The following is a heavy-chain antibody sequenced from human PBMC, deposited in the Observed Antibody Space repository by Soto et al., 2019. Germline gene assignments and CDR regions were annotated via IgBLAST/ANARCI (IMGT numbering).Heavy chain of an antibody. D-gene: IGHD6-6*01. CDR1: GFTVNSNY. Sequence: EMNLVETGGGLIQPGGSLTLSCAASGFTVNSNYMGWVRQTPGKGLEWVSLIYTVGSTYYADSVKGRFTLPRDDSKNTLHLQMNSLRAEDTAIYYCARAVSARRFDYWGQGTLVTVSS. CDR2: IYTVGST. CDR3: ARAVSARRFDY. J-gene: IGHJ4*02. V-gene: IGHV3-53*02.